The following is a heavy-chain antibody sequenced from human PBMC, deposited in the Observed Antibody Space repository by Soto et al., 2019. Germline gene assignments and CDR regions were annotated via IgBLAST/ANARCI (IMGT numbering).Heavy chain of an antibody. Sequence: QMQLVESGGGVVQPGGSLRLSCAASVFTFSTYAMHWVRQAPGKGLEWMALISCDGSSKYYADSVKGRFTISRDNSKNTLYLQMNSLRTEDTAVYYCASAGDYGDFYWGQGTLVTVSS. J-gene: IGHJ4*02. D-gene: IGHD4-17*01. CDR2: ISCDGSSK. CDR1: VFTFSTYA. CDR3: ASAGDYGDFY. V-gene: IGHV3-30-3*01.